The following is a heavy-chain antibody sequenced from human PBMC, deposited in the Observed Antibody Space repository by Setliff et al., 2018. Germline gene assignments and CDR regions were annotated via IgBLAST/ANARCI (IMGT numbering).Heavy chain of an antibody. Sequence: LRLSCAASGFTVSSNYMSWVRQAPGKGLEWVSVIYSGGSTYYADSVKGRFTISRDNSKNTLYFQMNSLRAEDTAVYYCASLGSYPTRADYWGQGTLVTVSS. J-gene: IGHJ4*02. CDR2: IYSGGST. D-gene: IGHD1-26*01. CDR3: ASLGSYPTRADY. V-gene: IGHV3-66*02. CDR1: GFTVSSNY.